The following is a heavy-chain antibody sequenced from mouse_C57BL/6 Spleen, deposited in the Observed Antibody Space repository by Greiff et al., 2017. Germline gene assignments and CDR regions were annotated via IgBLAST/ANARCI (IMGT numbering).Heavy chain of an antibody. Sequence: VQLQQSGTVLARPGASVKMSCKTSGYTFTSYWMHWVKQRPGPGLEWIGAIYPGNSDTSYNQKFKGKAKLTAVTSASTAYMELSSLTNEDSAVYYCTKRGEYEGGPFAYWGQGTLVTVSA. CDR3: TKRGEYEGGPFAY. V-gene: IGHV1-5*01. J-gene: IGHJ3*01. CDR2: IYPGNSDT. CDR1: GYTFTSYW. D-gene: IGHD2-14*01.